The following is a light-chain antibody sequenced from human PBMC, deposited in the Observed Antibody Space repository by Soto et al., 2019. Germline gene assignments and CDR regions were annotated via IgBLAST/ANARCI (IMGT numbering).Light chain of an antibody. CDR2: GES. CDR3: QQYGSWT. Sequence: EIVLTQSPGTLSVSPGERATLSCRSSQSISSNYLAWYQQKPGQAPSLLIYGESSTATCIPDRFSGSGSGTDFTLTISRLEPEDSAIYYCQQYGSWTFGQGTKVEIK. V-gene: IGKV3-20*01. J-gene: IGKJ1*01. CDR1: QSISSNY.